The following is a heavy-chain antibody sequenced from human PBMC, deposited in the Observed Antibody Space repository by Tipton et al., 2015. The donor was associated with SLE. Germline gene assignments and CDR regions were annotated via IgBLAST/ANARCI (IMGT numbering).Heavy chain of an antibody. D-gene: IGHD6-6*01. CDR2: ISWDGGST. V-gene: IGHV3-43D*04. Sequence: QLVQSGGGLVKPGGSLRLSCAASGFSFSSYTMNWVRQAPGKGLEWVSLISWDGGSTYYADSVKGRFTISRDNSKNSLYLQMNSLRAEDTALYYCAKDYSSSSLYYYYGMDVWGQGTTVTVSS. J-gene: IGHJ6*02. CDR1: GFSFSSYT. CDR3: AKDYSSSSLYYYYGMDV.